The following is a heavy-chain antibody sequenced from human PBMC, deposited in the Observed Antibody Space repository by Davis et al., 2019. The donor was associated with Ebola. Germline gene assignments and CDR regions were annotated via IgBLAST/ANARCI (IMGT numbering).Heavy chain of an antibody. CDR3: ARLHKNTAMFFKLDY. CDR2: IDPSDSYT. D-gene: IGHD5-18*01. V-gene: IGHV5-10-1*01. CDR1: GYSFTSFW. Sequence: GESLKISCKGSGYSFTSFWISWVRQMPGKGLEWMGRIDPSDSYTNYSPSFQGHVTISADKSISTAYLQWSSLKASDTAMYYCARLHKNTAMFFKLDYWGQGTLVTVSS. J-gene: IGHJ4*02.